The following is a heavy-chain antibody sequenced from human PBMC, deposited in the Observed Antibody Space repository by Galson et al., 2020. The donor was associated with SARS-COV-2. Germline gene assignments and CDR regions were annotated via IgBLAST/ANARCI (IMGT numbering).Heavy chain of an antibody. CDR1: GTSISSGSYS. CDR2: IPHSGGT. V-gene: IGHV4-30-2*01. Sequence: SETLSLTCAVSGTSISSGSYSWYWLRQPPRKGLGWIGYIPHSGGTYYNPSLKSRVTISGDRSKNQFSLRLSSVTAADTAVYYCARLHYGEYAPEAFDIWGPGTRVTVAS. J-gene: IGHJ3*02. D-gene: IGHD4-17*01. CDR3: ARLHYGEYAPEAFDI.